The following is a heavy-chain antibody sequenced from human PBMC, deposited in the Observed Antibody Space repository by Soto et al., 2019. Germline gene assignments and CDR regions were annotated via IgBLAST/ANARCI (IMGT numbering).Heavy chain of an antibody. D-gene: IGHD2-15*01. Sequence: PSETLSLTCAVYGGSFSGYYWSWIRQPPGKGLEWIGEINHSGSTNYNPSLKSRVTISVDTSKNQFSLKLSSVTAADTAVYYCARDRGGGPIGLYYGMDVWGQGTTVTVSS. CDR3: ARDRGGGPIGLYYGMDV. CDR2: INHSGST. V-gene: IGHV4-34*01. CDR1: GGSFSGYY. J-gene: IGHJ6*02.